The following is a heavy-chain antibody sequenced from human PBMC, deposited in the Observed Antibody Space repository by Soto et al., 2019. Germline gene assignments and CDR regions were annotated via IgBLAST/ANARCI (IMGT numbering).Heavy chain of an antibody. CDR3: ATYYFGSGSYFRFDN. J-gene: IGHJ4*02. D-gene: IGHD3-10*01. Sequence: ASVKVSCKASGYAFSFGFSWVRQAPGQGLEWMGWISASDGSTNSASKFRGRISMTTDTSTHTAYLDLLSLTSDDTAMYFCATYYFGSGSYFRFDNWGQGTRVTVSS. CDR1: GYAFSFG. V-gene: IGHV1-18*01. CDR2: ISASDGST.